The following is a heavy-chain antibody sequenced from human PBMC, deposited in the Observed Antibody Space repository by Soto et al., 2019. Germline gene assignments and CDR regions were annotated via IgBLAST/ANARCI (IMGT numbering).Heavy chain of an antibody. CDR3: ARGVTSLYYYYGMDV. J-gene: IGHJ6*02. CDR2: IYYSGST. CDR1: GGSISSGDYY. V-gene: IGHV4-30-4*01. Sequence: PSETLSLTCTVSGGSISSGDYYWSWIRQPPGKGLEWIGYIYYSGSTYYNPSLKSRVTISVDTSKNQFSLKLSSVTAADTAVYYCARGVTSLYYYYGMDVWGQGTTVTVSS. D-gene: IGHD4-4*01.